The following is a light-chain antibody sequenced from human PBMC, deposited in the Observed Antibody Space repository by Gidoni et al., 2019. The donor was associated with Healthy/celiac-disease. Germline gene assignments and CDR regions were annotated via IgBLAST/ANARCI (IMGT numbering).Light chain of an antibody. J-gene: IGKJ2*01. CDR3: QQYYSTPYT. CDR2: RAS. Sequence: IVMTQSPDSLDLSLGERATINCKSSQSVLSSSNNKNYLAWYQQKPGQPPKLLIYRASTRDSGVPDRFSGSGSGTDFPLTISSLQAEDVAVYYCQQYYSTPYTFGQGTKLEIK. V-gene: IGKV4-1*01. CDR1: QSVLSSSNNKNY.